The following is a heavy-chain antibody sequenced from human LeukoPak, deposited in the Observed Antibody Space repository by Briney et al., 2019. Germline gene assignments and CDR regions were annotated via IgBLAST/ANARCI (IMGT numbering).Heavy chain of an antibody. CDR3: ARSYDFWSGDSQFDY. CDR2: IYYSGST. D-gene: IGHD3-3*01. Sequence: SETLSLTCTVSGGSISSYYWSWIRQPPGKGLEWIGYIYYSGSTNYNPSLKSRVTISVDTSKNQFSLKLSSVTAADTAVYYCARSYDFWSGDSQFDYWGQGTLVTVSS. CDR1: GGSISSYY. V-gene: IGHV4-59*01. J-gene: IGHJ4*02.